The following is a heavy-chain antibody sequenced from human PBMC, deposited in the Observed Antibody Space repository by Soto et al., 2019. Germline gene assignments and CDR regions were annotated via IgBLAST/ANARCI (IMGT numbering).Heavy chain of an antibody. D-gene: IGHD6-13*01. Sequence: ASVKVSCKASGYTFTSYYMHWVRQAPGQGLEWMGIINPSGGSTSYAQKFQGRVTMTRDTSTSTVYMELSSLRSEDTAVYYCARELLGFAANYYYYGMDVWGQGTPATVSS. CDR1: GYTFTSYY. V-gene: IGHV1-46*01. CDR3: ARELLGFAANYYYYGMDV. CDR2: INPSGGST. J-gene: IGHJ6*02.